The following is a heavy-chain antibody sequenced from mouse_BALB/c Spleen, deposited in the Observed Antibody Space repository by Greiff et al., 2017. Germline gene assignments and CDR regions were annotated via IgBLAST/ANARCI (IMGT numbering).Heavy chain of an antibody. CDR3: ARGYFDY. J-gene: IGHJ2*01. V-gene: IGHV3-6*02. CDR1: GYSITSGYY. CDR2: ISYDGSN. Sequence: EVKLQESGPGLVKPSQSLSLTCSVTGYSITSGYYWNWIRQFPGNTLEWMGYISYDGSNNYNPSLKNRISITRDTSKNQFFLKLNSVTTEDTATYYCARGYFDYWGQGTTLTVSS.